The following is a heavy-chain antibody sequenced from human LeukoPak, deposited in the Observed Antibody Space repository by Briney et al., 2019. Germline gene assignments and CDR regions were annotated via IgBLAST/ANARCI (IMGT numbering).Heavy chain of an antibody. V-gene: IGHV3-11*05. CDR3: ARDLAADKRAMDV. CDR1: GFTFSVYH. Sequence: GGSLRLSCAASGFTFSVYHMIWIRQAPGKRLEWVSYITTDSSFTKIADSVKGRFAISRDNAKNSLYLQMNSLRAEDTAVYYCARDLAADKRAMDVWGQGTTVTVSS. J-gene: IGHJ6*02. D-gene: IGHD6-13*01. CDR2: ITTDSSFT.